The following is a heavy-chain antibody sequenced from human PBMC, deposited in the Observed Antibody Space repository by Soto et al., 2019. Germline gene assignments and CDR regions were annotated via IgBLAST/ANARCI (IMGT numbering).Heavy chain of an antibody. D-gene: IGHD3-10*01. Sequence: ASVKVSCKASGYMFVTYGINWVRQAPGQGLEWMGWISAYNGNTKYAQNLQGRVTMTTDASTSTADMEMRSLRSDDTAVYYCARDLDGSGSYYTDYWGPGXLVTVYS. CDR2: ISAYNGNT. V-gene: IGHV1-18*01. CDR3: ARDLDGSGSYYTDY. J-gene: IGHJ4*02. CDR1: GYMFVTYG.